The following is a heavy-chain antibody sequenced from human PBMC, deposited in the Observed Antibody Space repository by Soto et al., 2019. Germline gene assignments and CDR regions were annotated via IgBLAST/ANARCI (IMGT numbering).Heavy chain of an antibody. CDR1: GFTFSSYA. CDR3: AKPLRAHTAIYPDDMDV. J-gene: IGHJ6*02. D-gene: IGHD5-18*01. Sequence: GGSLRLSCAASGFTFSSYAMSWVRQAPGKGLEWVSAISGSGGSTYYADSVKGRFTISRDNSKNTLYLQMNSLRAGDTAVYYCAKPLRAHTAIYPDDMDVWGQGTTVTVSS. CDR2: ISGSGGST. V-gene: IGHV3-23*01.